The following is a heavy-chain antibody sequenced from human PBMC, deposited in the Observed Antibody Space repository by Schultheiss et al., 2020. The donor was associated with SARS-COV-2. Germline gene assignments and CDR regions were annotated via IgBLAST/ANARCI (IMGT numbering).Heavy chain of an antibody. CDR1: GGSISSYY. CDR2: IYTSGST. J-gene: IGHJ6*03. Sequence: SETLSLTCTVSGGSISSYYWSWIQQPAGKGLEWIGRIYTSGSTNYNPSLKSRVTMSVDTSKNQFSLKLSSVTAADTAVYYCARDVCSSTSCYGGFPNYYYMDVWGKGTTVTGSS. D-gene: IGHD2-2*01. V-gene: IGHV4-4*07. CDR3: ARDVCSSTSCYGGFPNYYYMDV.